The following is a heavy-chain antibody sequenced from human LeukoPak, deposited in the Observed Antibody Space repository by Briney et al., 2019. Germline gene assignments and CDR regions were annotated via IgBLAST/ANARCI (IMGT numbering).Heavy chain of an antibody. J-gene: IGHJ4*02. CDR2: IYYSGST. CDR3: ARRGGSGRAFDY. Sequence: PSVTLSLTCSVSGASISGGTYYWGWLRPPPGKGLEWFGSIYYSGSTYENPSLKSRVTISVDTSKNQFSLKLSSVTAADTAGYYCARRGGSGRAFDYWGQGTLVTVSS. V-gene: IGHV4-39*01. CDR1: GASISGGTYY. D-gene: IGHD1-26*01.